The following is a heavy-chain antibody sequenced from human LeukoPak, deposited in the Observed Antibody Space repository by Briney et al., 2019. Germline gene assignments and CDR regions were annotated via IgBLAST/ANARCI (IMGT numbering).Heavy chain of an antibody. CDR2: MNPNSGNT. CDR3: ARGTRRITMVRGVIKKTYYFDY. V-gene: IGHV1-8*02. J-gene: IGHJ4*02. Sequence: ASVKVSCKASGYTFTSYGISWVRQAPGQGLEWMGWMNPNSGNTGYAQKFQGRVTMTRNTSISTAYMELSSLRSEDTAVYYCARGTRRITMVRGVIKKTYYFDYWGQGTLVTVSS. CDR1: GYTFTSYG. D-gene: IGHD3-10*01.